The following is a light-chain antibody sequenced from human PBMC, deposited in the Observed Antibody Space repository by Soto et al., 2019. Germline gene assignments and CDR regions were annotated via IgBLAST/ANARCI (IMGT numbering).Light chain of an antibody. Sequence: EIVLTQSPGTLSLSPGERATLSCRASQSVSSSYLAWFQQKPGQAPGLLIYGASGRATGIPGRVSGSGSRTDVTLTISRLEPEDLAVYYSQQDGSSPLFTFGPGTKVDIK. CDR1: QSVSSSY. CDR3: QQDGSSPLFT. CDR2: GAS. J-gene: IGKJ3*01. V-gene: IGKV3-20*01.